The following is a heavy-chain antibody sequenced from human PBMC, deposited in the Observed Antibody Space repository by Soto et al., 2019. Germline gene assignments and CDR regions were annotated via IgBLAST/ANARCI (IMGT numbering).Heavy chain of an antibody. J-gene: IGHJ4*02. CDR1: GASIDSNAYS. D-gene: IGHD3-3*01. V-gene: IGHV4-30-2*01. CDR2: IYHSGST. Sequence: SETLSLTCTVSGASIDSNAYSWSWIRQPPGKGLEWIGYIYHSGSTYYNPPLKSRVTISVDRSENQFSLKLNPVTAADTAVYYCARSEGLGVTTFDYWGREPWSPSPQ. CDR3: ARSEGLGVTTFDY.